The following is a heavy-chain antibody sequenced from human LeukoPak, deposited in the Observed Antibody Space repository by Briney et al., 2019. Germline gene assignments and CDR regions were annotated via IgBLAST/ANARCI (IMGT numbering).Heavy chain of an antibody. CDR3: ARRYSSSWYDAFDI. D-gene: IGHD6-13*01. CDR1: GGSISSSSYY. J-gene: IGHJ3*02. CDR2: IYYSGST. Sequence: PSETLSLTCTVSGGSISSSSYYWGWIRQPPGKGLEWIGSIYYSGSTYYNPSLKSRVTISVDTSKNQFSLKLSSVTAADTAVYYCARRYSSSWYDAFDIWGQGTMVTVSS. V-gene: IGHV4-39*07.